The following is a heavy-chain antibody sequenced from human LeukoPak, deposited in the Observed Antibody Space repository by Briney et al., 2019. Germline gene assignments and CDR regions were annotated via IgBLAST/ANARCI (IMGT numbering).Heavy chain of an antibody. Sequence: KPSETLSLTCTVSGGSISSYYWSWIRQPPGKGLEWIGYIYYSGSTNYNPSLKSRVTISVDTSKNQFSLKLSSVTAADTAVYYCARAAYGGDYVWGSYRHRWFDPWGQGTLVTVSS. V-gene: IGHV4-59*12. J-gene: IGHJ5*02. D-gene: IGHD3-16*02. CDR3: ARAAYGGDYVWGSYRHRWFDP. CDR2: IYYSGST. CDR1: GGSISSYY.